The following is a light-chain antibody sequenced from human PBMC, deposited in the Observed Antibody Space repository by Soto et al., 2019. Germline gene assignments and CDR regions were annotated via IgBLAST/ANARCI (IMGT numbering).Light chain of an antibody. CDR1: QSVGSY. V-gene: IGKV3-11*01. Sequence: EIVLTQSPATLSLSPGERATLSCRASQSVGSYLAWYQQKPGQAPRLLIYDAINRATGIPGRFSGRVSGTDFILTISSLEPEDFAVYYCQQRSNWPPLITFGPGTKVDI. CDR2: DAI. CDR3: QQRSNWPPLIT. J-gene: IGKJ3*01.